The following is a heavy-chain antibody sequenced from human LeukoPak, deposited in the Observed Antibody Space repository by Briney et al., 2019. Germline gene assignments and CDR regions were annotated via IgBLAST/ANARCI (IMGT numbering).Heavy chain of an antibody. V-gene: IGHV1-24*01. CDR2: FDAEDGET. D-gene: IGHD3-10*01. Sequence: EASVKVSFHGTGYTLTELSMHWERQAPGQGLEWMGGFDAEDGETIYAQKFQGRVTMTEDTSTDTAYMELSSLRPEDTAVYYCATTPRNYYGSGSYYNVPYYYVDYWGQGTTVTVSS. CDR3: ATTPRNYYGSGSYYNVPYYYVDY. J-gene: IGHJ6*03. CDR1: GYTLTELS.